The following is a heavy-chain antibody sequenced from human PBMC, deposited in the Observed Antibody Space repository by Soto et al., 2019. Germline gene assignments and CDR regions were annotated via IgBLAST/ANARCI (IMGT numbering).Heavy chain of an antibody. V-gene: IGHV4-59*01. CDR1: GASISNNY. J-gene: IGHJ4*02. CDR2: IYYTSIT. Sequence: SETLSLTCTVSGASISNNYWSRVRQPPGKGLEWIGYIYYTSITNYNSSLKSRVTISIATSNKQFSLKLTSVTAADTAVYYCAREVPPHHYFDYWGQGALVAVSS. CDR3: AREVPPHHYFDY.